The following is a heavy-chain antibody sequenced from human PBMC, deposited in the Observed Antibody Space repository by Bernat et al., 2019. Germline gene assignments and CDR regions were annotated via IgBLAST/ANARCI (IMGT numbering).Heavy chain of an antibody. CDR3: ARDGLLRFGGVTSYYFDY. CDR2: ISYDGSNK. V-gene: IGHV3-30*01. J-gene: IGHJ4*02. D-gene: IGHD3-16*01. Sequence: QVQLVESGGGVVQPGRSLRLSCAASGFTFSSYAMHWVRQAPGKGLEWVAVISYDGSNKYYADSVKGRFTISRDNSKNTLYLQMNSLRAEDTAVYYCARDGLLRFGGVTSYYFDYWGQGTLVTVSS. CDR1: GFTFSSYA.